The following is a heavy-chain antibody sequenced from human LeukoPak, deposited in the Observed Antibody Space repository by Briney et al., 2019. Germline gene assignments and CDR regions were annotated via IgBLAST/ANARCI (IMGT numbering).Heavy chain of an antibody. V-gene: IGHV3-23*01. CDR2: ISGSGGST. D-gene: IGHD1-26*01. CDR1: GFTFSSYA. Sequence: PGGSLRLSCAASGFTFSSYAMSWVRQAPGKGLEWVSAISGSGGSTYYADSVKGRFTISRDNSKNTLYLQMKSLRAEDTAIYYCAKDQAVGAEYWFFDLWGRGTLVTVSS. CDR3: AKDQAVGAEYWFFDL. J-gene: IGHJ2*01.